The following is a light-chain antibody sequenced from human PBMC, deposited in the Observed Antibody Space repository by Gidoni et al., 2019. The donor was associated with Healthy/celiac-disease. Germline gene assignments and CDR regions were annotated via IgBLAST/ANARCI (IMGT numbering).Light chain of an antibody. J-gene: IGKJ2*01. CDR2: DAS. V-gene: IGKV1-33*01. CDR3: QQYDNPLYT. CDR1: QDISNY. Sequence: DIQMTPSPSSLSASVGDRVTITCQASQDISNYLNWYQQKPGKAPKLLIYDASNLETGVPSRFSGSGSGTDFTFTISSLQPEDIATYYCQQYDNPLYTFGQGTKLEIK.